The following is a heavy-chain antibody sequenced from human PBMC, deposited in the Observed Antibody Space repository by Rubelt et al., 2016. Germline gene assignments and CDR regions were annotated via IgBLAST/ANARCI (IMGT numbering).Heavy chain of an antibody. V-gene: IGHV2-5*02. CDR1: GFSLRTSGVG. D-gene: IGHD3-3*01. CDR2: IYWDDDK. Sequence: QITLKESGPTLVKPTQTLTLTCSFSGFSLRTSGVGVGWIRQPPGKALEWLALIYWDDDKRYSASLGSRLTISKETSKNEVYLTISNMDSVDTGTDYCARIRPMSGVVADAFDVWGPGTMVTISS. CDR3: ARIRPMSGVVADAFDV. J-gene: IGHJ3*01.